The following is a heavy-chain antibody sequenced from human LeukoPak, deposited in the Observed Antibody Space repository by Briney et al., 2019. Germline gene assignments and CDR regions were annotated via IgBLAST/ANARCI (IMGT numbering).Heavy chain of an antibody. Sequence: SETLSLTCTVSGGSISSGGYYWSWIRQHPGRGLEWIGHIYYSGSTYYNPSLESRVTISVDTSKNQFSLKLSSVTAADTAVYYCARDGPHYYDTTRVMTAWFAPWGQGTLVTVSS. J-gene: IGHJ5*02. CDR2: IYYSGST. V-gene: IGHV4-31*03. D-gene: IGHD3-22*01. CDR1: GGSISSGGYY. CDR3: ARDGPHYYDTTRVMTAWFAP.